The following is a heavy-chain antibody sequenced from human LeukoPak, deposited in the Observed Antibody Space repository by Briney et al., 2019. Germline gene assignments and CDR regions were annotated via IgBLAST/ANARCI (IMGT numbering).Heavy chain of an antibody. D-gene: IGHD2-2*01. CDR2: IYYSGST. J-gene: IGHJ4*02. Sequence: SETLSLTCTVSGGSISSSSYYWGWIRQPPGKGLEWIGSIYYSGSTYYNPSLKSRVTISVDTSKNQFSLKLSSVTAADTAVYYCASDCSSTSCYGDYWGQGTLVTVSS. V-gene: IGHV4-39*01. CDR3: ASDCSSTSCYGDY. CDR1: GGSISSSSYY.